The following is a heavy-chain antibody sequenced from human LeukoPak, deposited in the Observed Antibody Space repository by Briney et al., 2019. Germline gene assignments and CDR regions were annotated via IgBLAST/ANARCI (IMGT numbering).Heavy chain of an antibody. CDR3: ARDSYGDPGNYFDY. V-gene: IGHV1-2*02. CDR1: GYTFTGYY. Sequence: ASVQVSCKASGYTFTGYYMHWVRQAPGQGLEWMGWINPNSGGTNYAQKFQGRVTMTRDTSISTAYMELSRLRSDDTAVYYCARDSYGDPGNYFDYWGQGTLVTVSS. J-gene: IGHJ4*02. CDR2: INPNSGGT. D-gene: IGHD4-17*01.